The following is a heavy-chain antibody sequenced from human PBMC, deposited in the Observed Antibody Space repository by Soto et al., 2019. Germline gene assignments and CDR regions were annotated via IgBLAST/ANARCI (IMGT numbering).Heavy chain of an antibody. CDR1: GGSISSSSYY. D-gene: IGHD2-15*01. CDR2: IYYSGST. V-gene: IGHV4-39*01. Sequence: SETLCLTCTVSGGSISSSSYYWGWIRQPPGKGLEWIGSIYYSGSTYYNPSLKSRVTISVDTSKNQFSLKLSSVTAADTAVYYCARQLEDRYYYYYMDVWGKGTTVTVSS. J-gene: IGHJ6*03. CDR3: ARQLEDRYYYYYMDV.